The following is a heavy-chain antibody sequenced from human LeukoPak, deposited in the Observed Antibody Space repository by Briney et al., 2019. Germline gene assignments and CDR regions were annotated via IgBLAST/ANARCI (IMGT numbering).Heavy chain of an antibody. V-gene: IGHV3-30*03. CDR3: ATVFGGCSSTSCYPIDY. CDR1: GFTFSSYR. D-gene: IGHD2-2*01. Sequence: GGSLRLSCAASGFTFSSYRMHWVRQAPGKGLEWVAVISYDGSNKYYADSVKGRFTISRDNSKNTLYLQMNSLRAEGTAVYYCATVFGGCSSTSCYPIDYWGQGTLVTVSS. CDR2: ISYDGSNK. J-gene: IGHJ4*02.